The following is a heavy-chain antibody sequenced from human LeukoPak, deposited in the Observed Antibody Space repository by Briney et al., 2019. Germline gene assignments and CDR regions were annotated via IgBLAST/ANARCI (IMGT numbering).Heavy chain of an antibody. CDR3: AREPDCSGGSCYLRSFDY. CDR1: GFSFSSYS. V-gene: IGHV3-21*01. J-gene: IGHJ4*02. CDR2: ISSSSSYI. Sequence: GGSLRLSCAASGFSFSSYSMNWVRQAPGKGLEWVSSISSSSSYIYYADSVKGRFIISRDNAKNSLYLQMNSLRAEDTAVYYCAREPDCSGGSCYLRSFDYWGQGTLVTVSS. D-gene: IGHD2-15*01.